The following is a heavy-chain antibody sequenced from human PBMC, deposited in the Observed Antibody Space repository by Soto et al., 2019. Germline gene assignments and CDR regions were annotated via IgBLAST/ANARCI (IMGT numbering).Heavy chain of an antibody. CDR3: TRWAISPYGRLIGRFDY. CDR2: INPANGNT. J-gene: IGHJ4*02. Sequence: QVQLAQSGAEERKPGASVKVSCEATGYTFTAYAMHWVRQAPGQRLEWMGWINPANGNTKYSQKFQGRLTITSDTSANTVYMELNSLTSEDTAMYYCTRWAISPYGRLIGRFDYWGQGNRVTVSS. V-gene: IGHV1-3*05. D-gene: IGHD3-16*02. CDR1: GYTFTAYA.